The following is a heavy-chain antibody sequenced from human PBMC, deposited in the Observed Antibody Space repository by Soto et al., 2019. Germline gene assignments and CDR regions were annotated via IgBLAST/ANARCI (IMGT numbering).Heavy chain of an antibody. CDR3: ARGGYDFWSGYQDFDY. V-gene: IGHV4-61*01. D-gene: IGHD3-3*01. Sequence: SETLSLTCTVSGGSVSSGSYYWSWIRQPPGKGLEWIGYIYYSGSTNYNPSLKSRVTISVDTSKNQFSLKLSSVTAADTAVYYCARGGYDFWSGYQDFDYWGQGTLVTVSS. CDR2: IYYSGST. J-gene: IGHJ4*02. CDR1: GGSVSSGSYY.